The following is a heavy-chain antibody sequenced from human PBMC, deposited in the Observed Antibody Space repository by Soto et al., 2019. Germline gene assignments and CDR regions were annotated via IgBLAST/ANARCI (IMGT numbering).Heavy chain of an antibody. CDR3: ARGHSSSPEEDYYYYGMDV. Sequence: SETLSLTCTVSGGSISSGDYYWSWIRQPPGKGLEWIGYIYYSGSTYYNPSLKSRVTISVDTSKNQFSLKLSSVTAADTAVYYCARGHSSSPEEDYYYYGMDVWGQGTTVTVSS. CDR2: IYYSGST. D-gene: IGHD6-6*01. CDR1: GGSISSGDYY. V-gene: IGHV4-30-4*01. J-gene: IGHJ6*02.